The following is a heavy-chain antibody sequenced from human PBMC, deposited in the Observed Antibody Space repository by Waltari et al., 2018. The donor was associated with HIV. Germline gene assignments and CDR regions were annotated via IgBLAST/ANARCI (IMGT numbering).Heavy chain of an antibody. J-gene: IGHJ4*02. D-gene: IGHD3-10*01. CDR3: AKVGLSGRWLLRRPFYFDY. V-gene: IGHV3-23*01. CDR1: GFTFSSYA. CDR2: ISGSGEDK. Sequence: LLESGGNLVQPGGSLTLSCAASGFTFSSYAMTWVRQAPGKGLVWVSGISGSGEDKLFADSVKGRFTISRDASTVYLSMNRLTAEDTAVYYCAKVGLSGRWLLRRPFYFDYWGQGILVTVSS.